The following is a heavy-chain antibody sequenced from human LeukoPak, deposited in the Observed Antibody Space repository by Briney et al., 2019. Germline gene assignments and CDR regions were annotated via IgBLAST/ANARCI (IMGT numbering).Heavy chain of an antibody. CDR2: ISWNSGSI. CDR3: AKDTLPTDVVSGWYEVRSFDY. CDR1: GFTFDDYA. Sequence: SGRSLRLSCAASGFTFDDYAMHWVRHAPGKGLEWVSGISWNSGSIGYADSVKGRFTISRDNAKNSLYLQMNSLRAEDTALYYCAKDTLPTDVVSGWYEVRSFDYWGQGTLVTVSS. D-gene: IGHD6-19*01. V-gene: IGHV3-9*01. J-gene: IGHJ4*02.